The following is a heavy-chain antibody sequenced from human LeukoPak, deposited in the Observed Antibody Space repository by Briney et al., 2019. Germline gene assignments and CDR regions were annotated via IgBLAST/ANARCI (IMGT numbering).Heavy chain of an antibody. J-gene: IGHJ4*02. CDR2: ISSSGSTI. Sequence: GGSLRLSCAASGFTFSSYEMNWVRQAPGKGLEWVSYISSSGSTIYYADSVKGRFTISRDNSKNTLYLQMNSLRAEDTAVYYCAKGYYDYVWGSYGNFDYWGQGTLVTVSS. D-gene: IGHD3-16*01. V-gene: IGHV3-48*03. CDR3: AKGYYDYVWGSYGNFDY. CDR1: GFTFSSYE.